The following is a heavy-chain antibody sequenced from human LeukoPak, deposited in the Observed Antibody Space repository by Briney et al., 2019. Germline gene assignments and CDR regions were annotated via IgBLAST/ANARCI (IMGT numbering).Heavy chain of an antibody. V-gene: IGHV1-24*01. CDR3: ATEIRGVIIPKFDY. J-gene: IGHJ4*02. CDR2: FDPEDGEI. D-gene: IGHD3-10*01. CDR1: GDTLGELS. Sequence: ASVKVSCKVSGDTLGELSMHWVGQAPGKGLEWMGGFDPEDGEIIYAQNFQGRVTMTEDTSTDTAYVELSSLRSEDTAVYYCATEIRGVIIPKFDYWGQGTLVTVSS.